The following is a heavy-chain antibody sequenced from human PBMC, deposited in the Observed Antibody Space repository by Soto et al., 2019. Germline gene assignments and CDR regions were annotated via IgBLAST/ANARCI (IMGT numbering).Heavy chain of an antibody. J-gene: IGHJ6*03. CDR2: LSSNGVGT. CDR3: ARRARPDFYYMDV. CDR1: GFTLSNYA. V-gene: IGHV3-64*01. Sequence: EVQLVESGGDLAQPGGSLRLSCAASGFTLSNYAMDWVRQAPGKGLEYVSGLSSNGVGTYYANSVQGRFTVSRDNSKNTVYLQMGYLRPEDTAVYYCARRARPDFYYMDVWGKGTTVTVS. D-gene: IGHD6-6*01.